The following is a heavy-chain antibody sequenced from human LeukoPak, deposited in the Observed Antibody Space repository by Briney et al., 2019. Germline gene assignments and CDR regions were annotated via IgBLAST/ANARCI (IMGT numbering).Heavy chain of an antibody. D-gene: IGHD6-13*01. CDR3: ARHEYSSSWYFSDY. CDR2: IYYSGST. J-gene: IGHJ4*02. V-gene: IGHV4-59*08. Sequence: SETLSLTCTVSGGSTSSYYWSWIRQPPGKGLEWIGYIYYSGSTKYNPSLESRVIISVDTSKNQFSLKLSSVTAADTAVYYCARHEYSSSWYFSDYWGQGTLVTVSS. CDR1: GGSTSSYY.